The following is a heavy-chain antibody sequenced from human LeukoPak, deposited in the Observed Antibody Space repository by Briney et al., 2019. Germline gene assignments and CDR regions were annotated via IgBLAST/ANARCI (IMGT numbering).Heavy chain of an antibody. Sequence: GGSLRLSCAASGFTFSNYANHWVRQGPGKGLEWVAVISYDGSHQDYADSVKGRFTISRDNSKNTLYLHMNSLRAEDTAVYYCAKDGAYYYGSGGYKHYYYYYMDVWGKGTTVTISS. V-gene: IGHV3-30*04. D-gene: IGHD3-10*01. CDR1: GFTFSNYA. J-gene: IGHJ6*03. CDR2: ISYDGSHQ. CDR3: AKDGAYYYGSGGYKHYYYYYMDV.